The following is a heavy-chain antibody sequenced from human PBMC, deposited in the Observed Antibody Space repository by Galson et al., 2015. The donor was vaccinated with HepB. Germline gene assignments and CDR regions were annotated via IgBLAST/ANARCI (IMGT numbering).Heavy chain of an antibody. J-gene: IGHJ3*02. CDR1: GFTFSSYA. D-gene: IGHD1-7*01. CDR2: ISYDGSNK. Sequence: SLRLSCAASGFTFSSYAMHWVRQAPGKGLEWVAVISYDGSNKYYADSVKGRLTISRDNSKNTLYLQMNSLRAEDTAVYYCARGSITGTTGAEAFDIWGQGTMVTVSS. V-gene: IGHV3-30-3*01. CDR3: ARGSITGTTGAEAFDI.